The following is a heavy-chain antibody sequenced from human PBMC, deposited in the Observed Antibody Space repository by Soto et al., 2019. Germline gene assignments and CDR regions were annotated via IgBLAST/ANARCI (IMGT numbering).Heavy chain of an antibody. Sequence: ASVKVSCKASGYTFTSHYMHWVRQAPGQGLEWMGIINPSGGSTSYAQKFQGRVTMTRDTSTSTVYMELSSLRSEDTAVYYCARDPVEYSSSPVLDYWGQGTLVTVSS. V-gene: IGHV1-46*01. CDR1: GYTFTSHY. CDR3: ARDPVEYSSSPVLDY. CDR2: INPSGGST. J-gene: IGHJ4*02. D-gene: IGHD6-6*01.